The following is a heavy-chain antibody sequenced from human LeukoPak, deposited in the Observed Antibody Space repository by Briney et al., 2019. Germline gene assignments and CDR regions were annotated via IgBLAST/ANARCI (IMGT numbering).Heavy chain of an antibody. CDR3: AELGITMIGGV. D-gene: IGHD3-10*02. CDR1: GFTFNTYS. Sequence: PGGSLRLSCAASGFTFNTYSFNWVRQAPGKGLEWVSYIDSSGSNIHYADSVKGRFTISRDNAKNSLYLQMNSLRAEDTAVYYCAELGITMIGGVWGKGTTVTISS. J-gene: IGHJ6*04. V-gene: IGHV3-48*04. CDR2: IDSSGSNI.